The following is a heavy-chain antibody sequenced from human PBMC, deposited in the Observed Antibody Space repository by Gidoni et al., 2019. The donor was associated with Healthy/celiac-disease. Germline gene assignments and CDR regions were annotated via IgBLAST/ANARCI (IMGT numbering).Heavy chain of an antibody. CDR3: ARGRCSSTSCSAFDI. D-gene: IGHD2-2*01. CDR1: GFPFDDYG. J-gene: IGHJ3*02. V-gene: IGHV3-20*01. Sequence: EVQLVESGGGVVRPGGSLRLSCAAAGFPFDDYGMSWVRQAPGKGLEWVSGINWNGGSTGYADSVKGRFTISRDNAKNSLYLQMNSLRAEDTALYHCARGRCSSTSCSAFDIWGQGKMVTVSS. CDR2: INWNGGST.